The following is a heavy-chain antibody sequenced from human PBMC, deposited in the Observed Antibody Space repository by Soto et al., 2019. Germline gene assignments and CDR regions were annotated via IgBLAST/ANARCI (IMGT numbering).Heavy chain of an antibody. CDR1: GFSLSTSGVA. Sequence: QITLKESGPTLVKPTQTLTLTCTFSGFSLSTSGVAVGWIRQPPGKALEWLALVFCDDDKRYSPSRRSRPTMTEDTSNSQVVLTTANIDCVDTVTYCCEHRGRRALAFDDWGQGTLVTVSS. V-gene: IGHV2-5*02. CDR3: EHRGRRALAFDD. D-gene: IGHD3-10*01. CDR2: VFCDDDK. J-gene: IGHJ4*02.